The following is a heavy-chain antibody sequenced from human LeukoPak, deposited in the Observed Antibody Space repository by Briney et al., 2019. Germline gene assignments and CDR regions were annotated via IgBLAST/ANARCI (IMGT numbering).Heavy chain of an antibody. V-gene: IGHV3-23*01. Sequence: GSLRLSCAASGFTFRNYAMSLVRQAPGKGLEWVSLISGSGDTYYADSVKGRFTISRDNSKNTLYLQMNSLRAEDTAVYYCATAHQFSFQDWGQGTLVTVSS. CDR1: GFTFRNYA. D-gene: IGHD2-2*01. CDR3: ATAHQFSFQD. CDR2: ISGSGDT. J-gene: IGHJ1*01.